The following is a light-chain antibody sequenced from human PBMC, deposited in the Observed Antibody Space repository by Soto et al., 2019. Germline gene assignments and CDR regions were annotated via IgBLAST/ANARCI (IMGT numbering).Light chain of an antibody. V-gene: IGLV2-14*01. CDR3: SSYTSSSTLVV. J-gene: IGLJ2*01. CDR2: EVS. Sequence: QSALTQPASVSGSPGQSITISCTGTSSDIGAHNVVSWYQQHPGKAPKLIFYEVSNRPPGLSDRFSGSKSGTTASLTISGLQAEDEADYYCSSYTSSSTLVVFGGGTKLTVL. CDR1: SSDIGAHNV.